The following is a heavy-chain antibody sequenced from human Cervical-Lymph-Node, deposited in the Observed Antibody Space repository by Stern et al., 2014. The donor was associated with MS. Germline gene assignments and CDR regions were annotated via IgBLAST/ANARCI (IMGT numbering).Heavy chain of an antibody. Sequence: MQLVESGGAVVQPGRSLRLSCAASGFTFSSYGMHWVLQAPGNGLEWGTVISYDGNHKYYAASVKGRFTISRDNSKNTLHLQMNSVTPDDTAIYYCARDYEDTSMLFDHWGQGTLVTVSS. V-gene: IGHV3-30*03. D-gene: IGHD2-8*01. CDR2: ISYDGNHK. J-gene: IGHJ4*02. CDR1: GFTFSSYG. CDR3: ARDYEDTSMLFDH.